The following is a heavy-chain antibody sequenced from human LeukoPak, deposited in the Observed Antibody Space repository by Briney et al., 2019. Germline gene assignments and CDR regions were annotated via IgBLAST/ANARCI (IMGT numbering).Heavy chain of an antibody. CDR2: IYYSGST. Sequence: SETLSLTCTVSGGSISSYYRSWIRQPPGKGLEWIGYIYYSGSTNYNPSLKSRVTISVDTSKNQFSLKLSSVTAADTAVYYCARRRGYSYSDWGQGTLVTVSS. D-gene: IGHD5-18*01. CDR1: GGSISSYY. J-gene: IGHJ4*02. V-gene: IGHV4-59*08. CDR3: ARRRGYSYSD.